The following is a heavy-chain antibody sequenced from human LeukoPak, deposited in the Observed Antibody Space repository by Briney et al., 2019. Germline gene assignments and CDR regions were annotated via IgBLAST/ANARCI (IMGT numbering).Heavy chain of an antibody. V-gene: IGHV3-7*01. J-gene: IGHJ4*02. CDR1: GSTFSSYW. D-gene: IGHD3-22*01. Sequence: GGSLRLSCAASGSTFSSYWMSWVRQAPGKGLEWVANIKQDGSEKYYVDSVKGRFTISRDNAKNSLYLQMNSLRAEDTAVYYCARDFNPLYYYDSSGTFDYWGQGTLVTVSS. CDR2: IKQDGSEK. CDR3: ARDFNPLYYYDSSGTFDY.